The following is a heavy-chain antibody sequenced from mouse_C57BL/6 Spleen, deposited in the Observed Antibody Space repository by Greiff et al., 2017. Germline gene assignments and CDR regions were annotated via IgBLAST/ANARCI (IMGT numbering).Heavy chain of an antibody. CDR1: GYSFTDYN. CDR3: AREGFYSNYDNWYFDV. J-gene: IGHJ1*03. Sequence: VQLQQSGPELVKPGASVKISCKASGYSFTDYNMNWVKQSHGKSLEWIGVINPNYGTTSYKQKFKGKATLTVDQSSSTAYMQLNSLTSEDSAVYDWAREGFYSNYDNWYFDVWGTGTTVSVAS. D-gene: IGHD2-5*01. V-gene: IGHV1-39*01. CDR2: INPNYGTT.